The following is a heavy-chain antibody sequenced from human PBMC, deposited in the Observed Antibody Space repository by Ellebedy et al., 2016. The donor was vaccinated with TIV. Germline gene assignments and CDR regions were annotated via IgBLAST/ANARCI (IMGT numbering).Heavy chain of an antibody. J-gene: IGHJ3*02. CDR1: GLTFSSHA. CDR3: ARDPVGVGPAFDI. D-gene: IGHD4-23*01. CDR2: ISGSGGNT. V-gene: IGHV3-23*01. Sequence: GESLKISCAASGLTFSSHAMSWVRQAPGKRLEWVSSISGSGGNTYYADSVKGRFTISRDNSKDTLYLQMNSLRAEDTAVYYCARDPVGVGPAFDIWGQGTMVTVSS.